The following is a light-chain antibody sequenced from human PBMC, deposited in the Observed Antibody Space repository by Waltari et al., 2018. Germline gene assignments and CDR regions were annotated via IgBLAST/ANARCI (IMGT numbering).Light chain of an antibody. V-gene: IGKV1-33*01. Sequence: DIQMTQSPSSLSAFVGDRVTITCQASQDITNYLNWYQQKPGKAPKVLIYGASNLETGVPSRFSGTGSGTTFTFSISNLQPEDIATYYCQQFDSLPITFGQVTRLEIK. J-gene: IGKJ5*01. CDR1: QDITNY. CDR2: GAS. CDR3: QQFDSLPIT.